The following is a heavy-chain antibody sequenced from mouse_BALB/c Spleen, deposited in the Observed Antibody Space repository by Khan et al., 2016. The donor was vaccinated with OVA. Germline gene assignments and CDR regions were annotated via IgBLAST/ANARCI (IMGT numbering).Heavy chain of an antibody. D-gene: IGHD2-2*01. CDR3: ASGGYARFAY. V-gene: IGHV1-9*01. Sequence: QVQLKQSGAELMKPGASVKISCKAAGYTFSSYWIEWVKQRPGHGLEWIGDILPGSGSTNYNEKFKGKATFTVDTSSNTGYMQLSSLTSEESAVYYVASGGYARFAYWGQGTLVTVSA. J-gene: IGHJ3*01. CDR2: ILPGSGST. CDR1: GYTFSSYW.